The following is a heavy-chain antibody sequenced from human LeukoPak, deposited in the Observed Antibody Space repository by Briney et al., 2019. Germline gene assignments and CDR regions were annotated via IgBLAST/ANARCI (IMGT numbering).Heavy chain of an antibody. CDR1: GFTFSPYW. CDR2: IKQDGSES. CDR3: ARESSALRRVNYFYYMDV. V-gene: IGHV3-7*01. Sequence: AGGSLRLSCEASGFTFSPYWMSWVRQAPGRGLEWVANIKQDGSESYYVDSVKGRFTISRDNVKSALYLQMNSLRAKDTAVYFCARESSALRRVNYFYYMDVWAKGTTVTVSS. J-gene: IGHJ6*03. D-gene: IGHD4-23*01.